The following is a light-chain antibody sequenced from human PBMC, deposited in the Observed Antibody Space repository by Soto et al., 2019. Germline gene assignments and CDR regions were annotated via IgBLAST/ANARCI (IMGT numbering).Light chain of an antibody. CDR3: SSYAGSRV. Sequence: QSALTQPPSASGSPGQSVTISCTGTSSDVGGYNCVSWYQQHPGKAPKLMIYEVSKRPPGVPDRFSGSKSGNTASLTVSGLQAEDEADYYCSSYAGSRVFGGGTKLTVL. CDR1: SSDVGGYNC. V-gene: IGLV2-8*01. J-gene: IGLJ3*02. CDR2: EVS.